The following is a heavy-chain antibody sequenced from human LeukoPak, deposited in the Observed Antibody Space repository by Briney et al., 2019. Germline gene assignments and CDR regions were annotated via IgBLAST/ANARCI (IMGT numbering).Heavy chain of an antibody. D-gene: IGHD3-16*01. Sequence: PSETLSLTCAVYGGSFSGYYWSWIRQPPGKGLEWIGEINHSGSTNYNPSLKSRVTISVDTSKNQFSLKLSSATAADTAVYYCARGLWGGFDPWGQGTLVTVSS. J-gene: IGHJ5*02. V-gene: IGHV4-34*01. CDR2: INHSGST. CDR3: ARGLWGGFDP. CDR1: GGSFSGYY.